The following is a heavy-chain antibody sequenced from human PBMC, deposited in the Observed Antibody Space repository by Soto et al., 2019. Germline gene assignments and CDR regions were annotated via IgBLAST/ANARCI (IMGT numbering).Heavy chain of an antibody. Sequence: QVQLVQSGAGVKKPGSSVKVSCKASGGTFSSYTISWVRQAPGQGLEWMGRIIPILGIANYAQKFQGRVTITADKSTSTAYMELSSLRSEDTAVYYCASAEENGDPGAFDIWGQGTMVTVSS. CDR1: GGTFSSYT. CDR3: ASAEENGDPGAFDI. D-gene: IGHD4-17*01. CDR2: IIPILGIA. J-gene: IGHJ3*02. V-gene: IGHV1-69*02.